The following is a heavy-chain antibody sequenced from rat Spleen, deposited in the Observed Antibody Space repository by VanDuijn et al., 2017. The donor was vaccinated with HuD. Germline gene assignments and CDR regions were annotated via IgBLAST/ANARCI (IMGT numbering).Heavy chain of an antibody. CDR3: ARYWTYYFDY. V-gene: IGHV2S63*01. CDR1: GFSLTHYS. J-gene: IGHJ2*01. CDR2: MWSGGKT. D-gene: IGHD4-2*01. Sequence: EVQLKESGPGLVQPSQTLSLTCTVSGFSLTHYSVNWVRQPPGKGLEWMGIMWSGGKTTYNSALESRLSISRDTSKSQVFLKMNSLQTEDTATYYCARYWTYYFDYWGQGVMVTVS.